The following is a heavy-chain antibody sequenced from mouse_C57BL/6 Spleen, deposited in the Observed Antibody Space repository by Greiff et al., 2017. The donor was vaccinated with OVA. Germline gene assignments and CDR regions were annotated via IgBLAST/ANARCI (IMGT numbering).Heavy chain of an antibody. CDR1: GYSITSGYY. CDR2: ISYDGSN. V-gene: IGHV3-6*01. J-gene: IGHJ2*01. Sequence: EVHLVESGPGLVKPSQSLSLTCSVTGYSITSGYYWNWIRQFPGNKLEWMGYISYDGSNNYNPSLKNRISITRDTSKNQFFLKLNSVTTEDTATYYCARDNEYYFDYWGQGTTLTVSS. CDR3: ARDNEYYFDY.